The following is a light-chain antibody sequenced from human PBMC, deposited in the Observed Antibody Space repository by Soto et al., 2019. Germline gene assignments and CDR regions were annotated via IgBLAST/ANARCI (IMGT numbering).Light chain of an antibody. J-gene: IGLJ1*01. CDR2: EVS. CDR3: SAYTINHSLV. V-gene: IGLV2-14*01. Sequence: QSVLTQPASVSGSPGQSITISCTGTSSDVGGFNYVSWFQQHPGKAPKLMIYEVSNRPSGVSHRFSGSRSGNTASLTISGLQAEDEADYYCSAYTINHSLVFGTGTKLTVL. CDR1: SSDVGGFNY.